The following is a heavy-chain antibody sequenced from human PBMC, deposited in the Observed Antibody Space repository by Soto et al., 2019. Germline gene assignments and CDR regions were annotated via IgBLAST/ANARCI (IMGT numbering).Heavy chain of an antibody. J-gene: IGHJ4*02. CDR3: ARGSGTMIVVAPIGLYFDY. CDR2: IYYSGST. V-gene: IGHV4-30-4*02. CDR1: GGSISRGVDY. D-gene: IGHD3-22*01. Sequence: PSETLSLTCAVSGGSISRGVDYWSWFRQPPGKGLEWIGYIYYSGSTYYNLSLTSRVTISVDTSNNQFSLKLSSVTAADTAVYYCARGSGTMIVVAPIGLYFDYWGQGTLVTVSS.